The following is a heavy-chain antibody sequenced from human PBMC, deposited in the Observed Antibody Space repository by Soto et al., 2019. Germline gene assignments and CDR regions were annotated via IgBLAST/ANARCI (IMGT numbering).Heavy chain of an antibody. CDR3: ARAIVVVPAAMRDYYYYMDV. CDR1: GYTFTSYG. CDR2: INAYNGNT. D-gene: IGHD2-2*01. J-gene: IGHJ6*03. Sequence: ASVKVSCKASGYTFTSYGISWVRQAPGQGLEWMGWINAYNGNTNYAQKLQGRVTMTTDTSTSTAYMELRSLRSDDTAVYYCARAIVVVPAAMRDYYYYMDVWGKGTTVTVSS. V-gene: IGHV1-18*01.